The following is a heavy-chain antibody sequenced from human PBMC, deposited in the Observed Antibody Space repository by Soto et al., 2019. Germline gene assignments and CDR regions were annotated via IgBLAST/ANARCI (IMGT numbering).Heavy chain of an antibody. CDR2: INPSGGST. CDR1: GYTFTSYY. CDR3: ARDRVLLGYCSGGSCYDFDY. J-gene: IGHJ4*02. D-gene: IGHD2-15*01. V-gene: IGHV1-46*01. Sequence: SVKVSCKASGYTFTSYYMHWVRQAPVQGLEWMGIINPSGGSTSYAQKFQGRVTMTRDTSTSTVYMELSSLRSEDTAVYYCARDRVLLGYCSGGSCYDFDYWGQGTLVTVSS.